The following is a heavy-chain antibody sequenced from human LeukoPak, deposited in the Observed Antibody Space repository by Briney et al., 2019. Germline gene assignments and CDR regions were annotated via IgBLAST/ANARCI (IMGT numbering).Heavy chain of an antibody. CDR3: ARHDLRYEADY. J-gene: IGHJ4*02. CDR1: GGSISSSSYY. CDR2: IYYSGST. Sequence: SETLSLTCTVSGGSISSSSYYWGWIRQPPGKGLEWIGSIYYSGSTYYNPSLKSRVTISVDTSKNQFSLKLSSVTAADTAVYYCARHDLRYEADYWGQGTLVTVSS. V-gene: IGHV4-39*01. D-gene: IGHD3-9*01.